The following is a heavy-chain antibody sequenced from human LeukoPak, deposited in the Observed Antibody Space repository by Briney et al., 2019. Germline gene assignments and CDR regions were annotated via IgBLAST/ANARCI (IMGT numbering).Heavy chain of an antibody. CDR1: GGSISSSSYY. Sequence: NASETLSLTCTVSGGSISSSSYYWGWIRQPPGKGLEWIGSIYYSGSTYYNPSLKSRILFSVDTSQNQFSLKLNSVTAADTAVYYCVREILYCSGGSCYRGPFDNWGQGTLVTVSA. V-gene: IGHV4-39*07. J-gene: IGHJ4*02. CDR2: IYYSGST. CDR3: VREILYCSGGSCYRGPFDN. D-gene: IGHD2-15*01.